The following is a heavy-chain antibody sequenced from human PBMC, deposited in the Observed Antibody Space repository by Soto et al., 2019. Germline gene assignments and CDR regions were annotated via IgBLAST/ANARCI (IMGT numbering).Heavy chain of an antibody. J-gene: IGHJ4*02. V-gene: IGHV3-23*01. Sequence: EVQLLESGGGLVQPGGSLRLSCAASGFTFSNYAMSWVRQAPGKGLEWVSIISGSGERTYYADSVKGRFTISRDNSKNTRYLQMNSLRAEDTAVYYCAKVKEGASDYWGQGTLVTVSS. CDR2: ISGSGERT. CDR1: GFTFSNYA. CDR3: AKVKEGASDY. D-gene: IGHD1-26*01.